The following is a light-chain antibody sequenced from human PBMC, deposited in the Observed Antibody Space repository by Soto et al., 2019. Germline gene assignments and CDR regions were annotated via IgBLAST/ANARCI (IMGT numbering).Light chain of an antibody. CDR1: QSLLHRDGNKY. Sequence: DIVMTQSPFSLPVTPGEPASISCKSSQSLLHRDGNKYLDWYLQRPGRVSQLLIYLAYTRASGVPVRFCVSVSTTDFRLHIIRVEAEDVVLYYCMQALQAPYTFGLGTNLDI. CDR3: MQALQAPYT. J-gene: IGKJ2*01. V-gene: IGKV2-28*01. CDR2: LAY.